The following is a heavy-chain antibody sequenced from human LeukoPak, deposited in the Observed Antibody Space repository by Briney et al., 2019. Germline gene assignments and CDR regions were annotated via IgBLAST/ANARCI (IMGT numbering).Heavy chain of an antibody. V-gene: IGHV3-30*18. Sequence: GGSLRLSCAASGFTFSSYGMHWVRQAPGKGLEWVAVISYDGSNKYYADSVKGRFTISRDNSKNTLYLQMNSLRAEDTAVYYCAKAQKGIQLWLGEIDYWGQGTLVTVSS. D-gene: IGHD5-18*01. J-gene: IGHJ4*02. CDR1: GFTFSSYG. CDR3: AKAQKGIQLWLGEIDY. CDR2: ISYDGSNK.